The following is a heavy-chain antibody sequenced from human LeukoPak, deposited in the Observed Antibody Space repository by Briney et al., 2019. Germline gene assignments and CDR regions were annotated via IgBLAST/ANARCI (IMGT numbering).Heavy chain of an antibody. CDR2: IGSSGSPI. J-gene: IGHJ4*02. CDR3: ARDLGTTGTNYDY. V-gene: IGHV3-48*03. CDR1: GFTFSSYE. Sequence: GGSLRLSCAASGFTFSSYEMNWVRQVPGKGLEWVSYIGSSGSPIYYADSVKGRFTISRDNAKNSLYLQMNSLRVEDTAVYFCARDLGTTGTNYDYWGQGTLVTVSS. D-gene: IGHD1-1*01.